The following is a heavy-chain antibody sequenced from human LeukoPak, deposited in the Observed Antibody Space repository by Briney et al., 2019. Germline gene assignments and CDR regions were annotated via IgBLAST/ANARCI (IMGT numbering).Heavy chain of an antibody. CDR2: ISYDGSNK. J-gene: IGHJ4*02. CDR1: GFTFSSYA. CDR3: AKDLSLYFDY. Sequence: GGSLRLSCAASGFTFSSYAMHWVRQAPGKGLEWVAVISYDGSNKYYADSVKGRFTISRDNSKNTLYLQMNSLRAEDTAVYYCAKDLSLYFDYWGQGTLVTVSS. V-gene: IGHV3-30-3*01.